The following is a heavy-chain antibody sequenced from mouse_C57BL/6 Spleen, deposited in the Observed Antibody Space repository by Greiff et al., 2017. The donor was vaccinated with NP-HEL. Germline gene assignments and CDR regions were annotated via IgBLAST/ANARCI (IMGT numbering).Heavy chain of an antibody. J-gene: IGHJ4*01. CDR3: ARGITTVVATPMDY. V-gene: IGHV1-69*01. CDR1: GYTFTSYW. CDR2: IDPSDSYT. Sequence: QVQLQQPGAELVMPGASVKLSCKASGYTFTSYWMHWVKQRPGQGLEWIGEIDPSDSYTNYNQKFKGKSTLTVDKSSSTAYMQLSSLTSEDSAVYYCARGITTVVATPMDYWGQGTSVTVSS. D-gene: IGHD1-1*01.